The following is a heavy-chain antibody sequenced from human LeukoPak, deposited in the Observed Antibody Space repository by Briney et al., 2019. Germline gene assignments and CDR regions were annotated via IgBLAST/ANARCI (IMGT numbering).Heavy chain of an antibody. J-gene: IGHJ4*02. V-gene: IGHV4-34*01. Sequence: SETLSLTCAVYGGSFSGYYWSWIRQPPGKGLEWIGEINHSGGTNYNPSLKSRVTISVDTSKNQFSLKLSSVTAADTAVYYCASVDSGGHDYWGQGTLVTVSS. CDR2: INHSGGT. CDR1: GGSFSGYY. D-gene: IGHD6-19*01. CDR3: ASVDSGGHDY.